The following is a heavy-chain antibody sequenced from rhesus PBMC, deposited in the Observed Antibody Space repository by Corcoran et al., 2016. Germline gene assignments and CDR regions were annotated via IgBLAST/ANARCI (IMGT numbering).Heavy chain of an antibody. V-gene: IGHV2-95*01. CDR1: GFSISTPGTG. Sequence: QVTLKEYGPALVKPTQTLTLTCTFSGFSISTPGTGVGWIRPPPGKALEWLASIYWKDSKYYSTSLKSRLTISKDTSKHQVVLTMTNMDPVDTATYYCARVVRITRMITVTSTPFDYWGQGVLVTVSS. CDR2: IYWKDSK. D-gene: IGHD3-9*01. CDR3: ARVVRITRMITVTSTPFDY. J-gene: IGHJ4*01.